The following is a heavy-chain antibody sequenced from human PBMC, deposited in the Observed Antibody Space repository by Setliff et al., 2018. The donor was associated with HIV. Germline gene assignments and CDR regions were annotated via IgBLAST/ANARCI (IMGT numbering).Heavy chain of an antibody. V-gene: IGHV4-4*09. CDR2: IFDSGTT. J-gene: IGHJ3*02. D-gene: IGHD1-7*01. CDR1: GGSITSYY. CDR3: VRCSNRNYVTNAFDI. Sequence: SETLSLTCTVSGGSITSYYWNWIRQSPGKGLEWIGYIFDSGTTKYNPSVTSRVTISVDASKNQFFLQLISVTAADTAVYYCVRCSNRNYVTNAFDIWGQGTTVTVSS.